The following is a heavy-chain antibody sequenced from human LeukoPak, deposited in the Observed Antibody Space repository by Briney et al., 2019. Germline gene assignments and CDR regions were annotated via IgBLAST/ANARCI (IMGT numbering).Heavy chain of an antibody. V-gene: IGHV3-30*18. CDR1: GFTFSSYG. Sequence: GGSLRLSCAASGFTFSSYGMHWVRQAPGKGLEWVAVISYGGSNKYYADSVKGRFTISRDNSKNTLYLQMNSLRAEDTAVYYCAKDRYSYALGHYFDYWGQGTLVTVSS. D-gene: IGHD5-18*01. CDR3: AKDRYSYALGHYFDY. J-gene: IGHJ4*02. CDR2: ISYGGSNK.